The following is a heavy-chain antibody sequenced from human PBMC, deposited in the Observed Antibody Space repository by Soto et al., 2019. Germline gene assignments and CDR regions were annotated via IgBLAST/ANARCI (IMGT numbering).Heavy chain of an antibody. J-gene: IGHJ4*02. V-gene: IGHV1-69*13. CDR3: AREGRLNYYDSSGYCPT. Sequence: SVKVSCKASGGTFSSYAISWVRQAPGQGLEWMGGIIPIFGTANYAQKFQGRVTITADESTSTAYMELSSLRSEDTAVYYCAREGRLNYYDSSGYCPTWGQGTLVTVSS. CDR2: IIPIFGTA. CDR1: GGTFSSYA. D-gene: IGHD3-22*01.